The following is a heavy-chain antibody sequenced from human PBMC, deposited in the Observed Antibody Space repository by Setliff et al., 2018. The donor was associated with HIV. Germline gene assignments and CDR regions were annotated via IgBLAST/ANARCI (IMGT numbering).Heavy chain of an antibody. CDR2: ISSSGGTI. Sequence: PGGSLRLSCAASGFTFSRYEMNWVRQAPGKGLEWVSYISSSGGTIYYSDSVKGRFTISRDNAKNTLYLQMNSLRAEDTAVYYCAKDQGITVGAAVYYYFYAMDVWGQGTSVTASS. J-gene: IGHJ6*02. CDR1: GFTFSRYE. D-gene: IGHD6-19*01. V-gene: IGHV3-48*03. CDR3: AKDQGITVGAAVYYYFYAMDV.